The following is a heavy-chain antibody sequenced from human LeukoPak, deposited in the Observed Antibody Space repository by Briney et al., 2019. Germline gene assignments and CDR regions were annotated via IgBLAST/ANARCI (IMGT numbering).Heavy chain of an antibody. Sequence: GGSLRLSCAASGFTFSSYGMHWVRQAPGKGLEWVAFIRYDGSNKYYADSVKGRFTISRDNSKNTLYLQMNSLRAEDTAVYYCAKDLRRKYQLLSPYWFDPWGQGTLVTVSS. CDR2: IRYDGSNK. D-gene: IGHD2-2*01. V-gene: IGHV3-30*02. CDR1: GFTFSSYG. J-gene: IGHJ5*02. CDR3: AKDLRRKYQLLSPYWFDP.